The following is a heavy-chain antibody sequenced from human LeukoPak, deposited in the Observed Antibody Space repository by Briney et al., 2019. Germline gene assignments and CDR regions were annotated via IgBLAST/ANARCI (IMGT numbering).Heavy chain of an antibody. V-gene: IGHV3-21*01. Sequence: GGSLRLSCAVSGFTISSYSMNWVRQAPGKGLEKGLEWVSSISSSSSYIYYADSVKGRFTISRDNAENSLYLQMNSLRAEDTAVYYCARARRPLVLDAFDIWGQGTMVTVSS. CDR3: ARARRPLVLDAFDI. CDR2: ISSSSSYI. J-gene: IGHJ3*02. CDR1: GFTISSYS.